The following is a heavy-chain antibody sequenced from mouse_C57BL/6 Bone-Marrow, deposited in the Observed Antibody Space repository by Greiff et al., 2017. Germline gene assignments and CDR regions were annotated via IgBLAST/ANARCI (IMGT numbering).Heavy chain of an antibody. Sequence: LQESGAELARPGASVKLSCKASGYTFTSYGISWVKQRTGQGLEWIGEIYPRSGNTYYNEKFKGKATLTADKSSSTAYMELRSLTSEDSAVYFCARGGYYGSSFDYWGQGTTLTVSS. J-gene: IGHJ2*01. CDR1: GYTFTSYG. CDR3: ARGGYYGSSFDY. V-gene: IGHV1-81*01. D-gene: IGHD1-1*01. CDR2: IYPRSGNT.